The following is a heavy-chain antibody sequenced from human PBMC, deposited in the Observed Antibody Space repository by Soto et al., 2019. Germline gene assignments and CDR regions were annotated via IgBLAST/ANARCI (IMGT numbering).Heavy chain of an antibody. CDR3: AAHLYCISTSCYPHYFDY. CDR2: IIPIFGTA. J-gene: IGHJ4*02. D-gene: IGHD2-2*01. Sequence: QVQLVQSGAEVKKPGSSVKVSCKASGGTFSSYAISWVRQAPGQGLEWMGGIIPIFGTANYAQKFQGRVTITADESTSTAYMELSSLRSEDTAVYYCAAHLYCISTSCYPHYFDYWGQGTLVTVSS. V-gene: IGHV1-69*12. CDR1: GGTFSSYA.